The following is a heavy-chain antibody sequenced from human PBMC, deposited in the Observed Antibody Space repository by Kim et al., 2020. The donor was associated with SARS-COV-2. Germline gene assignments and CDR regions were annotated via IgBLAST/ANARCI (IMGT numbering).Heavy chain of an antibody. Sequence: SRADYSDSVRGRFTVSRNNAKNTLYLKMDSLRAEDTAVYYCARDRGKQDDYWGQGTQVTVSS. CDR3: ARDRGKQDDY. D-gene: IGHD3-10*01. J-gene: IGHJ4*02. V-gene: IGHV3-74*01. CDR2: SRA.